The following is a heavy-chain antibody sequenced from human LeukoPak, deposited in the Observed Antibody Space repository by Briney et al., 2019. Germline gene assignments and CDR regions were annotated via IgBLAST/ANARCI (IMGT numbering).Heavy chain of an antibody. CDR3: ARDGSAALGINWFDP. Sequence: SQTLSLTCTVSGGSISSGGYYWSWIRQHPRKGLEWVGYIYYSGSTYYNPSLKSRVTISVDTSKNQFSLKLSSVTAADTAVYYCARDGSAALGINWFDPWGQGTLVTVSS. D-gene: IGHD1-26*01. CDR2: IYYSGST. J-gene: IGHJ5*02. V-gene: IGHV4-31*03. CDR1: GGSISSGGYY.